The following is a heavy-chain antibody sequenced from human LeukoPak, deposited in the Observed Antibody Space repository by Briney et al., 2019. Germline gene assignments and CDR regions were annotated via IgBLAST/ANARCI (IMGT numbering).Heavy chain of an antibody. Sequence: GGSLRLSCAASGFTFSSYWMHWVRQAPGEGLVWVSRINGDGRRANYAESVKGRFTISRDNAKNTLYLQMNSLRAEDTAVYYCAREVEEVPAAMGVYYYYYMDVWGKGTSVTVSS. CDR2: INGDGRRA. D-gene: IGHD2-2*01. V-gene: IGHV3-74*01. J-gene: IGHJ6*03. CDR1: GFTFSSYW. CDR3: AREVEEVPAAMGVYYYYYMDV.